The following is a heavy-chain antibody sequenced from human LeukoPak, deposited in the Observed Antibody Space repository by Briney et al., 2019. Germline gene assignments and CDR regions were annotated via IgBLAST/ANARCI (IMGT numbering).Heavy chain of an antibody. CDR1: GFTLSSYS. CDR3: ARDSGADYGDYAPGGY. CDR2: ISSSSSTI. Sequence: GGSLRLSCTASGFTLSSYSMNWVRQAPGKGLEWVSYISSSSSTIYYADSVKGRFTISRDNSKNTLYLQMNSLRAEDTAVYYCARDSGADYGDYAPGGYWGQGTLVTVSS. J-gene: IGHJ4*02. V-gene: IGHV3-48*01. D-gene: IGHD4-17*01.